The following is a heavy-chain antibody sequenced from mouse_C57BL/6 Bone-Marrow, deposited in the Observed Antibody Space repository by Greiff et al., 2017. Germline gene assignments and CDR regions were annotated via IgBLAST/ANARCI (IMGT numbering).Heavy chain of an antibody. CDR2: IRNKANGYTT. V-gene: IGHV7-3*01. D-gene: IGHD2-1*01. CDR3: ARLYYGNYGWYFDV. CDR1: GFTFTDYY. Sequence: DVMLVESGGGLVQPGGSLSLSCAASGFTFTDYYMSWVRQPPGKALEWLGFIRNKANGYTTEYSASVKGRFTISRDNSQSILYLQMNALRAEDSATYYCARLYYGNYGWYFDVWGTGTTVTVSS. J-gene: IGHJ1*03.